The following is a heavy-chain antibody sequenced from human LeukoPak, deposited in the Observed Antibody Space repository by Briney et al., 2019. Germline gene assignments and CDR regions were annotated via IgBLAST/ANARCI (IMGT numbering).Heavy chain of an antibody. Sequence: GGSLRLSCVASGFILRNYWMSCVRQAPGKGLGWVANINHEGGDKNYADSVKGRFTIPTDNAKSSPYLQMNSLRAEDTAVYYCAITGGPTVTAFDSSGQGILVTVSS. D-gene: IGHD2-21*02. V-gene: IGHV3-7*02. J-gene: IGHJ4*02. CDR3: AITGGPTVTAFDS. CDR1: GFILRNYW. CDR2: INHEGGDK.